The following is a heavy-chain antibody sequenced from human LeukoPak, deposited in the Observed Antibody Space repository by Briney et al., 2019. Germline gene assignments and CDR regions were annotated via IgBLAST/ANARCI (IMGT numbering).Heavy chain of an antibody. CDR2: ISSSSSTI. Sequence: PGGSLRLSCAASGFTFSSYSMNWVRQAPGKGLEWVSYISSSSSTIYYADSVKGRFTISRDNAKNSLYLQMNSLRAEDTAVYYCARDRGYYDSSGYPYFDYWGQGTLVTVSS. V-gene: IGHV3-48*01. CDR3: ARDRGYYDSSGYPYFDY. D-gene: IGHD3-22*01. J-gene: IGHJ4*02. CDR1: GFTFSSYS.